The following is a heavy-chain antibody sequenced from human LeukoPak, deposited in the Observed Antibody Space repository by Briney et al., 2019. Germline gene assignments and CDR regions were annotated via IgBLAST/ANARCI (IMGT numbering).Heavy chain of an antibody. D-gene: IGHD6-6*01. J-gene: IGHJ4*02. CDR3: ATLSKYSSSSYYYFDY. CDR1: GGSISSYY. Sequence: SETLSLTCIVSGGSISSYYWGWIRQPPGKGLEWIGSIYYSGSTYYNPSLKSRVTISVDTSKNQFSLKLSSVTAADTAVYYCATLSKYSSSSYYYFDYWGQGTLVTVSS. V-gene: IGHV4-39*01. CDR2: IYYSGST.